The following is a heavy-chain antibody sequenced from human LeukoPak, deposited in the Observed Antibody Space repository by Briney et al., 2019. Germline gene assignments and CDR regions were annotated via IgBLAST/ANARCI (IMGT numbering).Heavy chain of an antibody. CDR1: GITFSSYA. V-gene: IGHV3-23*01. Sequence: GGSLRLSCAASGITFSSYAMSWVRQAPGKGLEWVSAISGSGGSTYYADSVKGRFTISRDNSKNTLYLQMNSLRAEDTAVYYCANDEYSSPRPVRYYYYYYGMDVWGQGTTVTASS. CDR3: ANDEYSSPRPVRYYYYYYGMDV. D-gene: IGHD6-6*01. CDR2: ISGSGGST. J-gene: IGHJ6*02.